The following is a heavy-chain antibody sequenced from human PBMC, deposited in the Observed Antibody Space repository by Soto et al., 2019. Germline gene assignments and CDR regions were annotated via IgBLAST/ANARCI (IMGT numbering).Heavy chain of an antibody. CDR3: ARQPKYCDSASCYSAHFDY. J-gene: IGHJ4*02. CDR2: IYPSGST. V-gene: IGHV4-30-2*01. CDR1: GGSISRGGYS. D-gene: IGHD2-2*02. Sequence: NPSETLSLTCAVSGGSISRGGYSWSWIRQPPGKGLEWIGYIYPSGSTYYNPSLKTRVTVSVDRSKNQFSLKLSSVTAADTAVYYCARQPKYCDSASCYSAHFDYWGQGALVTVSS.